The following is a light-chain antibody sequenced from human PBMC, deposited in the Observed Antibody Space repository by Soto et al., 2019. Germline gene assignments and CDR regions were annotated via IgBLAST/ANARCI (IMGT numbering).Light chain of an antibody. CDR1: QSVSSNY. CDR3: QQRSNWLT. Sequence: EIVLTQSPGTLSLSPGERATLSCRASQSVSSNYLAWYQQKPGQAPRLLMYGASSRATGIPDRFSGSGSGTDFTLTISSLEPEDFAVYYCQQRSNWLTFGGGTKVDIK. V-gene: IGKV3D-20*02. J-gene: IGKJ4*01. CDR2: GAS.